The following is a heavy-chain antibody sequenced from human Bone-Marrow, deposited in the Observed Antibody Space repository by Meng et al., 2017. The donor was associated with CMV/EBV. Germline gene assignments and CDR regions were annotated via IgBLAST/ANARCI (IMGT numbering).Heavy chain of an antibody. V-gene: IGHV4-34*09. J-gene: IGHJ4*02. CDR2: INHSGNT. Sequence: SETLSLTCAVYGGSFSGYYWSWIRQPPGKGLEWIGEINHSGNTNYNPSLQSRVTISVDTSKNQFSLKLSSVTAADTAMYYCARSVGCSSTYCYTYTSSWYPDYWGQGTLVTVSS. CDR3: ARSVGCSSTYCYTYTSSWYPDY. D-gene: IGHD6-13*01. CDR1: GGSFSGYY.